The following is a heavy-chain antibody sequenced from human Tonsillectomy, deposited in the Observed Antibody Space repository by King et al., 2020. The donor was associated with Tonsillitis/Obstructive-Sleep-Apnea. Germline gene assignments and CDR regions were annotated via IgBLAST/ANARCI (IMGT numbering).Heavy chain of an antibody. V-gene: IGHV4-4*02. J-gene: IGHJ4*02. Sequence: VQLQESGPGLVKPSGILSLTCAVSGGSISSGNWWSWVRQPPGKGLEWIGEIYPSGSTNYNPSLKSRVTISVDKSKNQFSLKLSSVTAADTAVYYCAREDYSNYVHYFDYWGQGTLVTVSS. CDR1: GGSISSGNW. CDR3: AREDYSNYVHYFDY. CDR2: IYPSGST. D-gene: IGHD4-11*01.